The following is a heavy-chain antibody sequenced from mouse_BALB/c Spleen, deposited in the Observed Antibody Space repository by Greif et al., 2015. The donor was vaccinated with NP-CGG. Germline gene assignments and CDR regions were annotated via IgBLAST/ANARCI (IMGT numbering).Heavy chain of an antibody. D-gene: IGHD1-1*01. Sequence: VQLQQSGAELVKPGASVKLSCTASGFNIKDTSIHWVKQRPEQGLEWIGRIAPANGNIKYDPKFQGEATITVDTSSNTAYLQLSSLTSEDTAVYYCALYYYGNSRFDYWGQGTTLTVSS. J-gene: IGHJ2*01. CDR2: IAPANGNI. CDR3: ALYYYGNSRFDY. CDR1: GFNIKDTS. V-gene: IGHV14-3*02.